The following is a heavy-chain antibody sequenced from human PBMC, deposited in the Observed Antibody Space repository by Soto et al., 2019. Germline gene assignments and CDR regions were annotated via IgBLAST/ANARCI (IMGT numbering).Heavy chain of an antibody. J-gene: IGHJ4*02. CDR1: GGSISSGGYS. V-gene: IGHV4-30-2*01. D-gene: IGHD3-10*01. CDR3: ARYGSGSYYPTTFDY. CDR2: IYHSGST. Sequence: SETLSLTCAVSGGSISSGGYSWSWIRQPPGKGLEWIGYIYHSGSTYYNPSLKSRVTISVDTSKNQFSLKLSSVTAADTAVHYCARYGSGSYYPTTFDYWGQRTLVTVS.